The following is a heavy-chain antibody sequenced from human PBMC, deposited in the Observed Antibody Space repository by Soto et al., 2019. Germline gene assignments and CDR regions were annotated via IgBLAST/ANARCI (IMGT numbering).Heavy chain of an antibody. CDR1: GFSFSLYA. D-gene: IGHD6-13*01. CDR3: AKRDGAAAAGIDY. J-gene: IGHJ4*02. V-gene: IGHV3-23*01. CDR2: ISGTGST. Sequence: EVQLLESGGGLVQPGESLRLSCAASGFSFSLYAMTWVRQAPGKGLEWVSTISGTGSTYYADSVKGRFTISRDNSKATVYLQMNNQRAEDTAVYYCAKRDGAAAAGIDYWGQGNLVTVSS.